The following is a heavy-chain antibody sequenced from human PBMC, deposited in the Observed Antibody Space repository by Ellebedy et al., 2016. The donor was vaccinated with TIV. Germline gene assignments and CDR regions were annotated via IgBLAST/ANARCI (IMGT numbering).Heavy chain of an antibody. CDR3: ARDPVGVGPAFDV. Sequence: GESLKLSCAASGFTFSDFHMHWVRQAPGGGLQWVALIWSDGSEKYFADSVRGRFTVSRDNSKNTVYLQMNSLRAEDTAIYYCARDPVGVGPAFDVWGQGTMVTVSS. J-gene: IGHJ3*01. V-gene: IGHV3-33*01. D-gene: IGHD4-23*01. CDR1: GFTFSDFH. CDR2: IWSDGSEK.